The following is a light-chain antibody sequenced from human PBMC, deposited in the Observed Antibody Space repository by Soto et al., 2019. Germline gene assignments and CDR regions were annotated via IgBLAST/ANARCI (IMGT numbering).Light chain of an antibody. CDR3: QHYGTSPSA. V-gene: IGKV3-20*01. CDR1: QSVSSSY. CDR2: GAS. J-gene: IGKJ1*01. Sequence: EIVLTPSPGTLSLSPGERATLSCRASQSVSSSYLAWYQQKPGQAPRLLIYGASSRATGIPDRFSGSGSGTDFTLTISRLEPEDFAVYYCQHYGTSPSAFGRGTKVDIK.